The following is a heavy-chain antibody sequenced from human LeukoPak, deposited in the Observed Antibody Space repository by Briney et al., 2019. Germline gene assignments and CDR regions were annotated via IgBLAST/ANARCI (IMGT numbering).Heavy chain of an antibody. CDR2: INHSGST. J-gene: IGHJ5*02. CDR3: ARVPAAHLGVWFDP. D-gene: IGHD2-2*01. CDR1: GGSFSGYY. Sequence: SETLSLTCAVYGGSFSGYYWSWIRQPPGKGLEWIGEINHSGSTYYNPSLKSRVTISVDRSKNQFSLKLSSVTAADTAVYYCARVPAAHLGVWFDPWGQGTLVTVSS. V-gene: IGHV4-34*01.